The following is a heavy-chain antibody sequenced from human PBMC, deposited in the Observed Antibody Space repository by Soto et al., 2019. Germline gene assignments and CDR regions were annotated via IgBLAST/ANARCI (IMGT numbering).Heavy chain of an antibody. D-gene: IGHD6-13*01. CDR2: ISSRTNTI. CDR3: ARDRRIAAAADFYFDS. CDR1: GFTFSAYS. J-gene: IGHJ4*02. V-gene: IGHV3-48*01. Sequence: EVQLVESGVGLVQPGGSLRLSCAASGFTFSAYSMNWVRQAPGKGLEWVSYISSRTNTIYYADSVQGRFTISRDDAKNSLYLLMDSLRAEDTAVYYCARDRRIAAAADFYFDSWGQGTLVTVSS.